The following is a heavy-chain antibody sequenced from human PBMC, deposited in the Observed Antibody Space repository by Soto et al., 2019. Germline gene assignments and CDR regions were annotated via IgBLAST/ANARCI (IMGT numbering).Heavy chain of an antibody. V-gene: IGHV3-9*01. J-gene: IGHJ4*02. CDR3: VKDSESSGYLTQLDY. D-gene: IGHD3-22*01. CDR2: LTWNGEVL. CDR1: GFTFDDYA. Sequence: GGSLRLSCVASGFTFDDYAIHWVRQTPGKGLEWVSGLTWNGEVLGYADSVKGRFTISRDNAKNSLYLEMNSLRPEDTALYYCVKDSESSGYLTQLDYWGQGTLVTVSS.